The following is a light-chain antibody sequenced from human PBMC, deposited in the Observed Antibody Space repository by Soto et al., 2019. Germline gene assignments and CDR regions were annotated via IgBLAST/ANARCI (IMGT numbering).Light chain of an antibody. J-gene: IGKJ1*01. CDR3: QQYGSSPWT. V-gene: IGKV3-20*01. CDR2: GAS. CDR1: QSVTSSY. Sequence: EIVLTQSPCTLSSSPGERATLSCRASQSVTSSYLAWYQQKPGKAPRLLIYGASRMDSGIPDRFSGSGSGTDFTLTISRLEPEDFAVYYCQQYGSSPWTFGQGTKVDIK.